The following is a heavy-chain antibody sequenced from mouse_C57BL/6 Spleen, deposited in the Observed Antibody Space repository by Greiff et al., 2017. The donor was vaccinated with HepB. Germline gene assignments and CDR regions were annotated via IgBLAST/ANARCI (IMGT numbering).Heavy chain of an antibody. CDR2: IWSGGST. Sequence: VKLVESGPGLVQPSQSLSITCTVSGFSLTSYGVHWVRQSPGKGLEWLGVIWSGGSTDYNAAFISRLSISKDNSKSQVFFKMNSLQADDTAIYYCAREESYYAMDYWGQGTSVTVSS. CDR1: GFSLTSYG. CDR3: AREESYYAMDY. J-gene: IGHJ4*01. V-gene: IGHV2-2*01.